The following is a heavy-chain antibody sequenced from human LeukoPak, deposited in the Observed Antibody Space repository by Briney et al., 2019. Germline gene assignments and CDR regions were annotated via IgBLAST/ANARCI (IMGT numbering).Heavy chain of an antibody. CDR1: GFTFSSYA. V-gene: IGHV3-23*01. D-gene: IGHD2-2*01. Sequence: PGGSLRLSCAASGFTFSSYAMSWVRQAPGKGLEWVSAISGSGGSTYYADSVKGRFTISRDNSKNTLYLQMNSLRAEDTAVYYCAKGGVVPAAITKYYYYYYYMDVWGKGTTVTVSS. J-gene: IGHJ6*03. CDR3: AKGGVVPAAITKYYYYYYYMDV. CDR2: ISGSGGST.